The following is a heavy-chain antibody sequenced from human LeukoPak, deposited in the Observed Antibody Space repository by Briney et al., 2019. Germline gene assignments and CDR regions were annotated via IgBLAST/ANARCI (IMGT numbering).Heavy chain of an antibody. J-gene: IGHJ4*02. V-gene: IGHV4-59*01. CDR3: ASRGYYDNSAYFRN. CDR1: GGFNTHYY. CDR2: IYHSGST. D-gene: IGHD3-22*01. Sequence: SETLSLTCSVSGGFNTHYYWSWIRQPPGKGLEWIGYIYHSGSTNYNPSLKSRVTISVDTSKNHFSLNLTSVTAADTAVYFCASRGYYDNSAYFRNWGQGTLVTVSS.